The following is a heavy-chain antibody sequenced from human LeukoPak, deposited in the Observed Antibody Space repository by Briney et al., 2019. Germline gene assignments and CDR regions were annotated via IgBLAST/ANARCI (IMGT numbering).Heavy chain of an antibody. CDR1: GGSFSGYY. Sequence: PSETLSLTCAVHGGSFSGYYWSWIRQPPGKGLEWIGEINHSGSTNYNPSLKSRVTISVDTSKNQFSLKLSSVTAADTAVYYCASSDYGDYEGLYFDYWGQGTLVTVSS. V-gene: IGHV4-34*01. D-gene: IGHD4-17*01. J-gene: IGHJ4*02. CDR2: INHSGST. CDR3: ASSDYGDYEGLYFDY.